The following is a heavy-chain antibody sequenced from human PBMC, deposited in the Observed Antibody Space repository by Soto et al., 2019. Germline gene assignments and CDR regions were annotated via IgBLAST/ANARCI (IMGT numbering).Heavy chain of an antibody. D-gene: IGHD3-10*01. CDR2: INPNSGGT. V-gene: IGHV1-2*04. Sequence: ASVKVSCTASGYTFTGYYIHWVRQAPGQGLEWMGWINPNSGGTNYAQKFQGWVTMTRDTSISTAYMELSRLRSDDTAVYYCAREWFGTLYYWGQGTLVTVSS. CDR1: GYTFTGYY. J-gene: IGHJ4*02. CDR3: AREWFGTLYY.